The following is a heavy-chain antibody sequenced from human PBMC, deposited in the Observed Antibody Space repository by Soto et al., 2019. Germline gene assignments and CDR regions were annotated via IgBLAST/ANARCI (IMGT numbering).Heavy chain of an antibody. V-gene: IGHV1-18*04. J-gene: IGHJ4*02. D-gene: IGHD3-16*02. CDR2: ISAYNGNT. CDR1: GYTFTSYG. CDR3: ASSAGYYDYVWGSYRPRPFDY. Sequence: ASVKVSCKASGYTFTSYGISWVRQAPGQRLEWMGWISAYNGNTNYAQKLQGRVTMTTDTSTSTAYMELRSLRSDDTAVYYCASSAGYYDYVWGSYRPRPFDYWGQGTLVTVSS.